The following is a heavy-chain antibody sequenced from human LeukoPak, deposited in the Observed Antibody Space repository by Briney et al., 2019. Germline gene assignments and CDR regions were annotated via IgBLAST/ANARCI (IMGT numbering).Heavy chain of an antibody. CDR1: GFTFSSYA. CDR2: ISYDGSNK. CDR3: ASDY. J-gene: IGHJ4*02. Sequence: GGSLRLSCAASGFTFSSYAMHWVRQAPGKGLEWVAVISYDGSNKYYADSVKGRFTISRDNAKNSLYLQMNSLRAEDTAVYYCASDYWGQGTLVTVSS. V-gene: IGHV3-30*04.